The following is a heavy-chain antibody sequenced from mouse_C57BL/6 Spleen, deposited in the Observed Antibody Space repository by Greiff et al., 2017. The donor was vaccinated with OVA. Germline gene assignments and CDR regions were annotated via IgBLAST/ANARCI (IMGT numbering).Heavy chain of an antibody. CDR3: ARESNHDYAMDY. CDR2: INYDGSST. Sequence: EVKLMESEGGLVQPGSSMKLSCTASGFTFSDYYMAWVRQVPEKGLEWVANINYDGSSTYYLDSLKSRFIISRDNAKNILYLQMSSLKSEDTATYYWARESNHDYAMDYWGQGTSVTVSS. J-gene: IGHJ4*01. CDR1: GFTFSDYY. V-gene: IGHV5-16*01. D-gene: IGHD2-5*01.